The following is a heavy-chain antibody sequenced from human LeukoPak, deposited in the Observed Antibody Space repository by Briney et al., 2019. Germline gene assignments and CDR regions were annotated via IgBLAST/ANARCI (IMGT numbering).Heavy chain of an antibody. CDR1: GFTFSSYS. CDR3: ARGATGTTALVDY. J-gene: IGHJ4*02. D-gene: IGHD1-1*01. V-gene: IGHV3-21*01. Sequence: AGGSLRLSCAASGFTFSSYSMNWVRQAPGKGLEWVSSISSSSSYIYYADSVKGRFTISRDNAKNSLYLQMNSLRAKDTAVYYCARGATGTTALVDYWGQGTLVTVSS. CDR2: ISSSSSYI.